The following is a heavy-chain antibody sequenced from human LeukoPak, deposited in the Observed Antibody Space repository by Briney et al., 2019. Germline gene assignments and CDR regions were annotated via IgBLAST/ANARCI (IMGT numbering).Heavy chain of an antibody. D-gene: IGHD6-19*01. J-gene: IGHJ4*02. CDR2: IYHSGST. CDR3: ARTTSSGWTWG. V-gene: IGHV4-38-2*02. Sequence: PSETLSLTCIVSGYSISSGYYWGWIRQPPGKGLEWIGNIYHSGSTYYNPSLKSRVTISVDTSKNQFSLKLRSVTAADTAIYYCARTTSSGWTWGWGQGTLVTVSS. CDR1: GYSISSGYY.